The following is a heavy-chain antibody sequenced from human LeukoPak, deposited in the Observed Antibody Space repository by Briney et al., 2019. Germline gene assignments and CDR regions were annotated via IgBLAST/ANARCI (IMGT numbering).Heavy chain of an antibody. J-gene: IGHJ4*02. V-gene: IGHV3-23*01. CDR2: ISDSGGRT. D-gene: IGHD3-22*01. Sequence: GGSLRLSCAVSGLTLSNYGMSWVRQAPGKGLEWVAGISDSGGRTNYADCVKGRFTISRDNPKNTLYLQMNSLRAEDTAVYFCAKRGVVIRVILVGFHKEAYYFDSWGQGALVTVSS. CDR3: AKRGVVIRVILVGFHKEAYYFDS. CDR1: GLTLSNYG.